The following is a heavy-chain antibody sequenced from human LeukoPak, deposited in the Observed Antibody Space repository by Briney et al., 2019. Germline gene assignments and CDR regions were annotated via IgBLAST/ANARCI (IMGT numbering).Heavy chain of an antibody. CDR1: GYTFTSYY. V-gene: IGHV1-2*02. CDR2: INPNSGGT. D-gene: IGHD1-26*01. CDR3: ARGGSSLVGHQPEDY. J-gene: IGHJ4*02. Sequence: PEASVKVSCKASGYTFTSYYMHWVRQAPGQGLEWMGWINPNSGGTNYAQKFQGRVTMTRDTSISAAYMELSRLTSDDTSVYYCARGGSSLVGHQPEDYWGQGTLVTVSS.